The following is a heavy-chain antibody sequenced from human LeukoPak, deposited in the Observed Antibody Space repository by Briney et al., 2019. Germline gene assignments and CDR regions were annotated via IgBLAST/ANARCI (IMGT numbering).Heavy chain of an antibody. V-gene: IGHV3-21*01. D-gene: IGHD2-2*01. J-gene: IGHJ4*02. Sequence: GGSLRLSCAASGFTFSSYSMNWVRQAPGKGLEWVSSISSSSSYIYYADSVKGRFTISRDDAKNSLYLQMNSLRAEDTAVYYCARDWGSTSCFLDYWGQGTLVTVSS. CDR3: ARDWGSTSCFLDY. CDR2: ISSSSSYI. CDR1: GFTFSSYS.